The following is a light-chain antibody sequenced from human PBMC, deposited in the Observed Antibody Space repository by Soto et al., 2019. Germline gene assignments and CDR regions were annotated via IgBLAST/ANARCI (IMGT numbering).Light chain of an antibody. J-gene: IGKJ4*01. CDR3: NKIHNLPPT. Sequence: DIQMTQSPSSLSASVGDRVTITCQASQDISSCLNWYQQKPGKAPKILIYDASVLEAGVPSRFSGGGSGTNFPLTTTALRAEIVATFYCNKIHNLPPTFARGTKVKIK. CDR1: QDISSC. CDR2: DAS. V-gene: IGKV1-33*01.